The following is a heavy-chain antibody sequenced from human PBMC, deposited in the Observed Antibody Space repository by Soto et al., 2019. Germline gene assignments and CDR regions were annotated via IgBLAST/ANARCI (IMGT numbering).Heavy chain of an antibody. CDR3: AKEGVSVVRGVFLNWFDP. D-gene: IGHD3-10*01. J-gene: IGHJ5*02. CDR2: ISYDGSNK. V-gene: IGHV3-30*18. CDR1: GFTFSSYG. Sequence: HPGGSLRLSCAASGFTFSSYGMHWVRQAPGKGLEWVAVISYDGSNKYYADSVKGRLTISRDNSKNTLYLQMNSLRAEDTAVYYCAKEGVSVVRGVFLNWFDPWGQGTLVTVSS.